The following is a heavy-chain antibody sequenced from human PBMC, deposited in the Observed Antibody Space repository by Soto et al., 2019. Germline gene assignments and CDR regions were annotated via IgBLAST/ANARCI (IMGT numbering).Heavy chain of an antibody. J-gene: IGHJ3*02. CDR2: IDWDDDK. Sequence: SGPTLVNPTQTLTLTCTFSGFSLSTSGMCVSWIRQPPGKALEWLALIDWDDDKYYSTSLKTRLTISKDTSKNQVVLTMTNMDPVDTATYYCARIISVGAYFDPFDIWGQGTMVTVSS. V-gene: IGHV2-70*01. CDR1: GFSLSTSGMC. D-gene: IGHD1-26*01. CDR3: ARIISVGAYFDPFDI.